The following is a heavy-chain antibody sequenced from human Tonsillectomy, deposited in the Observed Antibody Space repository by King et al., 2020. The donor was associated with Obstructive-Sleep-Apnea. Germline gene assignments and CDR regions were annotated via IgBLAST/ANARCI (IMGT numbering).Heavy chain of an antibody. CDR3: ARQAFVVVTTIKSWHFDL. D-gene: IGHD2-21*02. V-gene: IGHV4-39*01. J-gene: IGHJ2*01. CDR1: GGSISSSNYY. Sequence: QLQLQESGPGLVKPSETLSLTCTVSGGSISSSNYYWGWIRQPPGKGLEWIGSISYTGTAYYSPSLKSRVTISVDTSKNQFSLRLNSVTAADTAVYYCARQAFVVVTTIKSWHFDLWGRGTLVTVSS. CDR2: ISYTGTA.